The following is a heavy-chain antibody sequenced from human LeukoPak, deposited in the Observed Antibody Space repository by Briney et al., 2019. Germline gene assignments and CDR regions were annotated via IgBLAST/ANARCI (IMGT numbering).Heavy chain of an antibody. CDR3: SRDPRHNDY. CDR2: ISSSSSYI. Sequence: GGSLRLSCAASGFTFSNAWMSWVRQAPGKGLEWVSSISSSSSYIYYADSVKGRFTISRDNAKNSLYLQMNSLRAEDTAVYYCSRDPRHNDYWGQGTLVTVSS. CDR1: GFTFSNAW. J-gene: IGHJ4*02. V-gene: IGHV3-21*01.